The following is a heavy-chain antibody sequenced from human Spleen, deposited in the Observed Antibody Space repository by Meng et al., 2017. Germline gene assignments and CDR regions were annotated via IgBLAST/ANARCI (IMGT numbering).Heavy chain of an antibody. CDR1: GGSFSDYY. D-gene: IGHD4-11*01. Sequence: QVQLQPGGAGLLKPSETLSLTCVVSGGSFSDYYWSWIRQPPGKGLEWIGEINHRGNTNYNSFLESRVTISVDTSQNSLTLKLSSVTAADSAVYYCARGPTTVAHDFDYWGQGTLVTVSS. CDR2: INHRGNT. CDR3: ARGPTTVAHDFDY. J-gene: IGHJ4*02. V-gene: IGHV4-34*01.